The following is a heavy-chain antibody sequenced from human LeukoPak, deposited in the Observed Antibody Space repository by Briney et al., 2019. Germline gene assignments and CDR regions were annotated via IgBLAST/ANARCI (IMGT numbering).Heavy chain of an antibody. D-gene: IGHD5-12*01. J-gene: IGHJ4*02. CDR3: ARVSGYDWESFYDY. CDR2: INHSGST. V-gene: IGHV4-34*01. Sequence: SETLSLTCAVYGGSFSGSYWSWIRQPPGKGLEWIGEINHSGSTNYNPSLKSRVTISVDTSKNQFSLKLSSVTAADTAMYYCARVSGYDWESFYDYWGQGSLVTVSS. CDR1: GGSFSGSY.